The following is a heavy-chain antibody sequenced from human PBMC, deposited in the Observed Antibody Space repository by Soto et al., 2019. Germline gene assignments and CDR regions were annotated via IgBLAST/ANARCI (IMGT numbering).Heavy chain of an antibody. Sequence: QITLKESGPTLVKPTQTLTLTCTFSGFSLSTSGVGVGWIRQPPGKALEWLALIYWNDDRRYCPSLKSRLTITTDTSKNRVGLTRTNIDPVDTATYYCAHRVTAIPLLRASFDYLVQGTLVTVSS. D-gene: IGHD2-21*02. J-gene: IGHJ4*02. CDR3: AHRVTAIPLLRASFDY. V-gene: IGHV2-5*01. CDR2: IYWNDDR. CDR1: GFSLSTSGVG.